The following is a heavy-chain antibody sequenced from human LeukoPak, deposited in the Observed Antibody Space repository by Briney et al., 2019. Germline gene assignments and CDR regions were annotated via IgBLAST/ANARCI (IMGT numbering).Heavy chain of an antibody. V-gene: IGHV3-23*01. Sequence: PGGSLRLSCAASGFTFSSYAMSWVRQAPGKGLEWVSAISGSGGSTYYADSVKGRFTISRDNSKNTLYLQMNSLRAEDTAVYYCAKVGRRYYGSGSPLYFDYWGQGTLVTVSS. CDR1: GFTFSSYA. CDR3: AKVGRRYYGSGSPLYFDY. D-gene: IGHD3-10*01. J-gene: IGHJ4*02. CDR2: ISGSGGST.